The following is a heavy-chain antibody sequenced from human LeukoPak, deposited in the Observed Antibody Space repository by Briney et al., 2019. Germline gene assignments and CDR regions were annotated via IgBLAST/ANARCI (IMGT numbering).Heavy chain of an antibody. D-gene: IGHD1-26*01. V-gene: IGHV3-7*05. CDR3: ARGGGTSDY. Sequence: PGGSLRLSCAASGFTFSNYWMTWVRQAPGKGLEWVANIKQDGSELHYVDSVKGRFTISRDNAKNSLYLQMNSLRAEDTAVYYCARGGGTSDYWGQGTLVTVSS. CDR2: IKQDGSEL. J-gene: IGHJ4*02. CDR1: GFTFSNYW.